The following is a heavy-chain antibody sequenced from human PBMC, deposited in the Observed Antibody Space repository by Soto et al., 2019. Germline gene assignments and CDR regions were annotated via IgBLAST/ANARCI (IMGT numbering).Heavy chain of an antibody. J-gene: IGHJ4*02. CDR1: GYTLTNYA. V-gene: IGHV1-18*01. Sequence: QVQLVQSAAEVKKPGASVKVSCKASGYTLTNYAISLVRQAPGQGPEWMGWINTYNGNSNYAQKFQGRVTMTTDTSTNTAYMELRSLTSDDTAVYYCARDCTGGSCFCIYWGQGTLVTVSS. CDR2: INTYNGNS. CDR3: ARDCTGGSCFCIY. D-gene: IGHD2-15*01.